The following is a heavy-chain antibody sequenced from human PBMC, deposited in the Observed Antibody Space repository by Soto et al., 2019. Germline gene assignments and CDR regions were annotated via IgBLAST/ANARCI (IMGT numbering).Heavy chain of an antibody. Sequence: WGSLRLSCAASGFPFSTSAMNWVRQAPGKGLEWVSIISGTSDAAYYAESVKGRFTSSRDNSKNTLYLQMNSLRAEDTAVYYCGKCSGSYPVYNGMNVWGQGTTVTVSS. CDR3: GKCSGSYPVYNGMNV. J-gene: IGHJ6*02. CDR2: ISGTSDAA. CDR1: GFPFSTSA. V-gene: IGHV3-23*01. D-gene: IGHD1-26*01.